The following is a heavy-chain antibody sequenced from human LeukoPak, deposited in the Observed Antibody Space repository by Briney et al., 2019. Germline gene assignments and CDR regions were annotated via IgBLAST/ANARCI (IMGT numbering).Heavy chain of an antibody. Sequence: GGSLRLSCAASGFTFGSYVMGWVRQAPGRGLEWVSGISAGGGSTYYADSVKGRFTISRDNSKNTDNSKNTLYLQMNSLRADDTAIYYCAKGRGSSWYEFDYWGQGTLVTVSS. D-gene: IGHD6-13*01. CDR1: GFTFGSYV. V-gene: IGHV3-23*01. CDR2: ISAGGGST. J-gene: IGHJ4*02. CDR3: AKGRGSSWYEFDY.